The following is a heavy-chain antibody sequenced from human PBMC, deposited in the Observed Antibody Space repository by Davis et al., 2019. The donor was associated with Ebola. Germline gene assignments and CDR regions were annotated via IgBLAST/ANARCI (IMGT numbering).Heavy chain of an antibody. J-gene: IGHJ4*02. CDR3: ARLGATSGVYFDY. D-gene: IGHD1-26*01. Sequence: AASVKVSCKASGYTFTSYAMNWVRQAPGQGLEWMGWINTNTGNPSYAQGFTGRFVFSLDTSVSTAYLQISSLKAEDTAVYYCARLGATSGVYFDYWGQGTLVTVSS. CDR2: INTNTGNP. V-gene: IGHV7-4-1*02. CDR1: GYTFTSYA.